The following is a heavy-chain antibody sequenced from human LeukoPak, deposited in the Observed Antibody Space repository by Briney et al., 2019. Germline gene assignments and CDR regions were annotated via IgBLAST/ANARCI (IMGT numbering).Heavy chain of an antibody. V-gene: IGHV3-43*01. Sequence: GGSLRLSCAASGFPFDDYTMHWVRQAPGKGLEWVSPLSRDGGSTFYADSVKGRFTISRDNSKISLYLQMNSLRTEDTALYYCAKDMHYDSSGYYYVGFDYWGQGTLVTVSS. CDR2: LSRDGGST. D-gene: IGHD3-22*01. J-gene: IGHJ4*02. CDR3: AKDMHYDSSGYYYVGFDY. CDR1: GFPFDDYT.